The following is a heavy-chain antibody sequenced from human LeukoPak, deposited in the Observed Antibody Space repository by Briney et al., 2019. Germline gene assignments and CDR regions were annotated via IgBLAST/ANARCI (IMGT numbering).Heavy chain of an antibody. D-gene: IGHD5-18*01. Sequence: ASVKVSCKASGYTFTSYGISWVRQAPGQGLEWMGWISAYNGNTNYAQKLQGRVTMTTDTSTSTAYMELRSLRSDDMAVYYCARDVSRGGYTYGLDEYWGQGTLVTVSS. CDR3: ARDVSRGGYTYGLDEY. V-gene: IGHV1-18*03. CDR1: GYTFTSYG. J-gene: IGHJ4*02. CDR2: ISAYNGNT.